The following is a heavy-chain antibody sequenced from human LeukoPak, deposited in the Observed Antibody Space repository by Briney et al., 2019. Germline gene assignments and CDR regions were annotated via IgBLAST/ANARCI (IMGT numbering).Heavy chain of an antibody. V-gene: IGHV4-59*01. CDR1: GASMTSDY. Sequence: SSETLSLTCTVSGASMTSDYWSWIRQPPGKGLEWIGYVYHSGTIHYSPSLESRVTISMDMSKNQFSLKLRSVTAADTAVYYCARPYSSGYYDYWGQGTLVTVSS. J-gene: IGHJ4*02. D-gene: IGHD3-22*01. CDR2: VYHSGTI. CDR3: ARPYSSGYYDY.